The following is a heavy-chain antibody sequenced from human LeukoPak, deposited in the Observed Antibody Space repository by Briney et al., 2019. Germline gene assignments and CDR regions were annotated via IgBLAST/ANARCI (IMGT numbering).Heavy chain of an antibody. Sequence: PGGSLRLSCAASGFTVSTNYISWVRQAPGTGLEWVSVFYPAGTTYYADSVKGKFTISRDNSKNTLYLQMSSLRAEDTAVYYCARAWGTYYFDYWGQGTLVTVSS. V-gene: IGHV3-66*01. CDR1: GFTVSTNY. CDR3: ARAWGTYYFDY. D-gene: IGHD3-16*01. CDR2: FYPAGTT. J-gene: IGHJ4*02.